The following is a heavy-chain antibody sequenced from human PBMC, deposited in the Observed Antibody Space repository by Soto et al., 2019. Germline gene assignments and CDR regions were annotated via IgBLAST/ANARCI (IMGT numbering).Heavy chain of an antibody. CDR3: ARHDYGDYYFDY. J-gene: IGHJ4*02. CDR2: IYHSGST. CDR1: GGSISSSNW. Sequence: SETLSLTCAVSGGSISSSNWWSWVRQPPGKGLEWIGEIYHSGSTNYNPSLKSRVTISVDTSKNQFSLKLSSVTAADTAVYYSARHDYGDYYFDYWGQGTLVTVSS. V-gene: IGHV4-4*02. D-gene: IGHD4-17*01.